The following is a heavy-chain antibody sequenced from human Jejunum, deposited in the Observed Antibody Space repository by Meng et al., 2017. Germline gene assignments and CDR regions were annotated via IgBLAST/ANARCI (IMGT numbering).Heavy chain of an antibody. Sequence: GGSLRLSCAASGFAFSTYWMTWVRQAPGKGPEWVAYIKQDGSEEDYLDSVKGRFTISRDNARNSLYLQMNSLRVEDTAMYYCTRGNNWFDLWGQGTLVTVSS. V-gene: IGHV3-7*01. CDR1: GFAFSTYW. CDR2: IKQDGSEE. CDR3: TRGNNWFDL. J-gene: IGHJ5*02.